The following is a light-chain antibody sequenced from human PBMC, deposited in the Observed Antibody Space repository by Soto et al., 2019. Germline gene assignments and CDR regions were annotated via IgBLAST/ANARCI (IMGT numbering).Light chain of an antibody. Sequence: IQLTQSPSSLSASVGDRVTITCRASQGISSYLAWYQQKPGKAPKLLIYAASTLQSGVPSRFSGSGSGTDFSLTVDSLQPEDTATYYCQQYDHPPYTFGQGTKLEIK. V-gene: IGKV1-9*01. J-gene: IGKJ2*01. CDR3: QQYDHPPYT. CDR2: AAS. CDR1: QGISSY.